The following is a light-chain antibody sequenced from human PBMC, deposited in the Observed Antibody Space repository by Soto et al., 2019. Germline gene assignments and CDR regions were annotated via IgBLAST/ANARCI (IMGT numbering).Light chain of an antibody. CDR3: QQRSNWPIN. J-gene: IGKJ5*01. V-gene: IGKV3-11*01. Sequence: EIVLTQSPATLSLSPGEIVTLSCRASQSVRTFLAWYQQKPGQAPRLLISDASNRATGIPARFSGSGSGTDFTLTISSLEPEDFAVYYCQQRSNWPINFGQGTRLEIK. CDR2: DAS. CDR1: QSVRTF.